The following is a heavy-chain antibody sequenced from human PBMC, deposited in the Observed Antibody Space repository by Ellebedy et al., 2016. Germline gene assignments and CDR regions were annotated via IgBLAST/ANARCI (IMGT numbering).Heavy chain of an antibody. V-gene: IGHV3-30*18. CDR2: ISYDGSNK. D-gene: IGHD2-15*01. CDR1: TFTFGGYG. Sequence: GGSLRLSXAASTFTFGGYGMHWVRQAPGKGLEWVAVISYDGSNKYYADSVKGRFTISRDNSKNTLYLQMNSLRAEDTAVYYCAKDRAVAAATPDYWGQGTLVTVSS. CDR3: AKDRAVAAATPDY. J-gene: IGHJ4*02.